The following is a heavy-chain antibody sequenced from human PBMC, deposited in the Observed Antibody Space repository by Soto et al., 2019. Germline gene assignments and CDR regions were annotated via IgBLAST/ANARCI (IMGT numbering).Heavy chain of an antibody. CDR2: ITPMFGAP. CDR3: AMVFTGRWFDP. D-gene: IGHD2-8*01. V-gene: IGHV1-69*06. J-gene: IGHJ5*02. Sequence: QVQLVQSGAEVKKPGSSVKVSCTASGGPFSSYAITWVRQAPGQGLEWMGVITPMFGAPHYAQNFKGRITITADKSTNTAYMELSSLASGATAVYFCAMVFTGRWFDPWGHGTLVTVSS. CDR1: GGPFSSYA.